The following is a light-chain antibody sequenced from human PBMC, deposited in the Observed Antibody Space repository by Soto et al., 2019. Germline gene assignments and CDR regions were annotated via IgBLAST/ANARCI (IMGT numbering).Light chain of an antibody. J-gene: IGKJ2*01. CDR2: KAS. CDR1: QTISSW. CDR3: QQYYSYPYT. Sequence: DIQMTQSPSTLSASVGDRVTITCRASQTISSWLAWYQQKPGKAPKLLIYKASSLESGVSSRFSGSGSGTEFTLTISSLQPDDFATYYCQQYYSYPYTFGQGTKLEIK. V-gene: IGKV1-5*03.